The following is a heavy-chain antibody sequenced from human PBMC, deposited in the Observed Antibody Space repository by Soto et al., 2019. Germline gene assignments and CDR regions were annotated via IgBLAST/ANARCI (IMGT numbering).Heavy chain of an antibody. J-gene: IGHJ5*02. V-gene: IGHV4-34*01. CDR2: INHSGST. Sequence: QVQLQQWGAGLWKPSETLSLTCAVYGGSFSGYYWSWIRQPPGKGLEWMGEINHSGSTNYNPSLKSRVTISADTSKNQFSLKLSSVTAADTAVYYCARVRYFSGGSWVRGCLNWFDPWGQGTLVTVSS. CDR1: GGSFSGYY. D-gene: IGHD2-15*01. CDR3: ARVRYFSGGSWVRGCLNWFDP.